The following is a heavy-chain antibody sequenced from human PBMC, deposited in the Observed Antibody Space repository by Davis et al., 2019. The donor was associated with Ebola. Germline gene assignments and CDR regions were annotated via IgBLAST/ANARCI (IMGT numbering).Heavy chain of an antibody. V-gene: IGHV3-23*01. CDR3: ARGDYGGNGYFDL. CDR1: GFTFSSYA. J-gene: IGHJ2*01. D-gene: IGHD4-23*01. Sequence: PGGSLRLSCAASGFTFSSYAMSWVRQAPGKGLEWVSAISGSGGSTYYADSVKGRFTISRDNSKNSLYLQMNSLRAEDTAVYYCARGDYGGNGYFDLWGRGTLVTVSS. CDR2: ISGSGGST.